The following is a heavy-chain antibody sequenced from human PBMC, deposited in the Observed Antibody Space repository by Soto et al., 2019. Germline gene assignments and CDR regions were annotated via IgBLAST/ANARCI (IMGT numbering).Heavy chain of an antibody. V-gene: IGHV3-13*04. J-gene: IGHJ4*02. Sequence: EVQLVESGGGLVQPGGSLRLSCSASGFIFSSYDIQWVRQGARNGLECVSAMGATGDTYYAGSVKCRFTITREKAKNSWYLQMTSLRAGDTAIYFCARALGPTLFAYWGQGTLVTVSS. CDR3: ARALGPTLFAY. CDR2: MGATGDT. CDR1: GFIFSSYD. D-gene: IGHD3-3*01.